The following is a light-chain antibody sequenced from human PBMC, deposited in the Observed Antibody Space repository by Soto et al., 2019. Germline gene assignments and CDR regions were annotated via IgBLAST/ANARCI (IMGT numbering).Light chain of an antibody. V-gene: IGKV1-27*01. CDR2: AAS. Sequence: DIQVTQSPSSLSASLGDRVTITCRAKAWFHQQPGKVPKLLIYAASALQSGVPSRFSGSGSGTDFTLTISSLQPEDIATYYCQKYNSAPLTFGGGTKVEI. CDR3: QKYNSAPLT. J-gene: IGKJ4*01.